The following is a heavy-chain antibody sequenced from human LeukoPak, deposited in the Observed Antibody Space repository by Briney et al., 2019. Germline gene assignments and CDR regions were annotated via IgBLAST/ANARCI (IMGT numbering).Heavy chain of an antibody. J-gene: IGHJ4*02. V-gene: IGHV3-30*03. CDR3: ARETGGGYDYFYFDY. CDR1: GFTFSSYG. Sequence: PGGSLRLSCAASGFTFSSYGMHWVRQAPGKGLEWVAVISYDGSNKYYADSVKGRFTISRDNAKNSLYLQMNSLRAEDTAVYYCARETGGGYDYFYFDYWGQGTLVTVSS. D-gene: IGHD5-12*01. CDR2: ISYDGSNK.